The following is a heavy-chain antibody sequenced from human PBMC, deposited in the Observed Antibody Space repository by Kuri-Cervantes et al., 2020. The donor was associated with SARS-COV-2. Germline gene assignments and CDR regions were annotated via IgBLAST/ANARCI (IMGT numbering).Heavy chain of an antibody. D-gene: IGHD1-26*01. CDR1: GGSFSGYY. CDR3: ARPRTQIVGAYYFDY. CDR2: INHSGST. J-gene: IGHJ4*02. V-gene: IGHV4-34*01. Sequence: SETLSLTCAVYGGSFSGYYWSWIRQPPGKGLEWIGEINHSGSTNYNPSLKSRVTISVDTSKNQFSLKLSSVTAADTAVYYCARPRTQIVGAYYFDYWGQGTLVTVSS.